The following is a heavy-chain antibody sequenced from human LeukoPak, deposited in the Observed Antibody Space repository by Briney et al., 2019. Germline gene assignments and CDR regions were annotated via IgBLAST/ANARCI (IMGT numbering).Heavy chain of an antibody. CDR2: IWYDGSNK. Sequence: PGGSLRLSCGASGFTFSSYGMHWVRQAPGKGLEWVAVIWYDGSNKYYADSVKGRFTISRDNSKNTLYLQMNSLRAEDTAVYYCARVGGVRGLSYWGQGTLVTVSS. CDR1: GFTFSSYG. D-gene: IGHD3-10*01. CDR3: ARVGGVRGLSY. V-gene: IGHV3-33*01. J-gene: IGHJ4*02.